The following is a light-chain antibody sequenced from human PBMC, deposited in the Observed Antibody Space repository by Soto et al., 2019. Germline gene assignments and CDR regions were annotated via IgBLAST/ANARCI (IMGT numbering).Light chain of an antibody. CDR3: QHYHSGPLT. J-gene: IGKJ4*01. V-gene: IGKV3-15*01. Sequence: EIVMTQSPATLSVSPGERATLSCRASQGVGSTLAWYQQKPGQTPRLLIYAASTRATGVPARFSGSGSGTEFTLTINSLQSEDFAVYYCQHYHSGPLTFGGGTKVEIK. CDR2: AAS. CDR1: QGVGST.